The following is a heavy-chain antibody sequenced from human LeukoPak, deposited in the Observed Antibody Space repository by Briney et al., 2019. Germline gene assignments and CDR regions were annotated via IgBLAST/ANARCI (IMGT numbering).Heavy chain of an antibody. CDR1: GGFVSSSSYY. D-gene: IGHD3-22*01. V-gene: IGHV4-39*01. CDR2: IYYSGST. J-gene: IGHJ1*01. Sequence: SETLSLTCTISGGFVSSSSYYWGWIRQPPGKGLEWIGDIYYSGSTYYNPALKSRVSMSIDTSKNQFSLELRSVAAADTALYYCARRRYYDSTGYLEWGQGTLVTVTS. CDR3: ARRRYYDSTGYLE.